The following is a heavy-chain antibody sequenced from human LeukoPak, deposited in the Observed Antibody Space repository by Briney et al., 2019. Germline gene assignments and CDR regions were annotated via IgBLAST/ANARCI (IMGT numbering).Heavy chain of an antibody. J-gene: IGHJ6*02. CDR2: INHSGST. Sequence: PSETVSLTCAVYGRSFSGNYWSWIRQPPGKGLEWIGKINHSGSTNYNPSLKSRVTISVDTSKNQFSLKLSSVTAADTAVYYCARGQGGATPRYYYGMDVWGQGTTVTVSS. CDR3: ARGQGGATPRYYYGMDV. CDR1: GRSFSGNY. V-gene: IGHV4-34*01. D-gene: IGHD1-26*01.